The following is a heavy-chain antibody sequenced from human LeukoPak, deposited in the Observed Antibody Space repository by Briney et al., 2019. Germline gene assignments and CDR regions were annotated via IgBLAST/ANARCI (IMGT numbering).Heavy chain of an antibody. CDR3: ARGIWYDFRYSYYYYYMDV. CDR2: INHSGST. Sequence: SETLSLTCAVYGGSFSDYYWTWIRQPPGKGLEWIGEINHSGSTNYNPSLKSRVTISVDTSKNQFSLKLSSVTAADTAVYYCARGIWYDFRYSYYYYYMDVWGKGTTVTVSS. J-gene: IGHJ6*03. D-gene: IGHD1-1*01. V-gene: IGHV4-34*01. CDR1: GGSFSDYY.